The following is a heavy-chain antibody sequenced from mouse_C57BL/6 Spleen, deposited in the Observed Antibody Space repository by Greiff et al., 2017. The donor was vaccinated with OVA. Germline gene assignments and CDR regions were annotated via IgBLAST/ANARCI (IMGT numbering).Heavy chain of an antibody. CDR1: GYAFSSYW. V-gene: IGHV1-80*01. D-gene: IGHD2-4*01. J-gene: IGHJ3*01. CDR2: IYPGDGDT. Sequence: VQLQQSGAELVKPGASVKISCKASGYAFSSYWMNWVKQRPGQGLEWIGQIYPGDGDTNYNGKFKGKATLTADKSSSTAYMQLSSLTSEDSAVDFCARAYYDYEGFAYWGQGTLVTVSA. CDR3: ARAYYDYEGFAY.